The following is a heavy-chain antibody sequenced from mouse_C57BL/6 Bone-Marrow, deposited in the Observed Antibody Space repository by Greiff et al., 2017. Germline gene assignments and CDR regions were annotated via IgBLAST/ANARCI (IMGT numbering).Heavy chain of an antibody. CDR2: ISPRSGNT. J-gene: IGHJ4*01. CDR1: GYTFTSYG. Sequence: QVQLKESGAELARPGASVKLSCKASGYTFTSYGISWVKQRTGQGLEWIGEISPRSGNTYYNEKFKGKATLAADKSSSTAYMELRSLTSEDSAVYFCARPYYYGSSQSFYAMDYWGQGTSVTVSS. D-gene: IGHD1-1*01. CDR3: ARPYYYGSSQSFYAMDY. V-gene: IGHV1-81*01.